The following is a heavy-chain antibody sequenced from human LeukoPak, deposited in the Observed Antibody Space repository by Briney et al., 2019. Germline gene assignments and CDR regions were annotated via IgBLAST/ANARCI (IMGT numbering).Heavy chain of an antibody. CDR1: GFTFITYA. Sequence: GGSLRLSCAASGFTFITYAFHWVRQAPGKGLEYVSAISNNGEDTYYADSVKGRFTISRDNSKNTLYLQMGSLRAEDMAVYYCVRGGGVVAGTYDYWGQGILVTVSS. D-gene: IGHD6-19*01. J-gene: IGHJ4*02. CDR2: ISNNGEDT. CDR3: VRGGGVVAGTYDY. V-gene: IGHV3-64*02.